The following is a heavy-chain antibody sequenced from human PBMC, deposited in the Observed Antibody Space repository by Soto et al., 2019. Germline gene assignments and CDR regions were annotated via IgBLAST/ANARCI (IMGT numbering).Heavy chain of an antibody. CDR3: ARHQSHSSSYVDP. CDR2: IHYSGST. CDR1: GGSISSSSYY. Sequence: QLHLQQSGPGLVKPSETLSLTCTVSGGSISSSSYYWGWIRQPPGKGLEWIGSIHYSGSTYYNQSLKSRVTISVDTSKNQFSLKLSSVTAADTAVYYCARHQSHSSSYVDPWGQGTLVTVSS. J-gene: IGHJ5*02. V-gene: IGHV4-39*01. D-gene: IGHD6-13*01.